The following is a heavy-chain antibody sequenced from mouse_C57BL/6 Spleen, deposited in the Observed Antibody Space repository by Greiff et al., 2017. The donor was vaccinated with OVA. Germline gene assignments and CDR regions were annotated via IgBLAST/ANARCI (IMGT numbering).Heavy chain of an antibody. V-gene: IGHV1-69*01. CDR2: IDPSDSYT. CDR3: ARSGDSSGYVGY. D-gene: IGHD3-2*02. J-gene: IGHJ2*01. Sequence: QVQLQQPGAELVMPGASVKLSCKASGYTFTSYWMHWVKQRPGQGLEWIGEIDPSDSYTHYNQKFKGKSTLTVDKSSSTAYMQLSSLTSEDSAVYYCARSGDSSGYVGYWGQGTTLTVSS. CDR1: GYTFTSYW.